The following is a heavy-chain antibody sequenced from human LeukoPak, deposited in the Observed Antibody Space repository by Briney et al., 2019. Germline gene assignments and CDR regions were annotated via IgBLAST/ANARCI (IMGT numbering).Heavy chain of an antibody. J-gene: IGHJ4*02. Sequence: PGGSLRLSCAASGFTFSSYSMNWVRQAPGKGLEWVSSISSSSSYIYYADSVKGRFTISRDNAKNSLYLQMNSLRAEDTAVYYCARDKWFGSYFDYWGQGTLVTVSS. V-gene: IGHV3-21*01. CDR2: ISSSSSYI. D-gene: IGHD3-10*01. CDR3: ARDKWFGSYFDY. CDR1: GFTFSSYS.